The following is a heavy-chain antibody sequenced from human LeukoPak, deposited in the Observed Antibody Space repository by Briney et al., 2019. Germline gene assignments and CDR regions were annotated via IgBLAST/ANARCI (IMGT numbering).Heavy chain of an antibody. Sequence: PRASVKVSCKASGYTFTSYDINWVRQATGQGLEWMGWMNPNSGNTGYAQKFQGRVTITRNTSISTAYMELSSLRSEDTAVYYCATERSSSSGGGFDYWSQGTLVTVSS. V-gene: IGHV1-8*03. CDR1: GYTFTSYD. D-gene: IGHD6-6*01. J-gene: IGHJ4*02. CDR3: ATERSSSSGGGFDY. CDR2: MNPNSGNT.